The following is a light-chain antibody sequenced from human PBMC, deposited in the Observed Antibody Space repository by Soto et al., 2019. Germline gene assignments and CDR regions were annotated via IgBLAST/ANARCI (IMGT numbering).Light chain of an antibody. V-gene: IGKV2-30*01. Sequence: EVVMTQSPLSLPVTLGQPASISCRSSQSLVNSDGNTFLTWFQQRPGQSPRRLIYKVSNRDSGVPDRFSGSRSGTDFTLNVSMVEAEDVGIYYCMQTTHWPYTFGQGTKLQIK. J-gene: IGKJ2*01. CDR1: QSLVNSDGNTF. CDR3: MQTTHWPYT. CDR2: KVS.